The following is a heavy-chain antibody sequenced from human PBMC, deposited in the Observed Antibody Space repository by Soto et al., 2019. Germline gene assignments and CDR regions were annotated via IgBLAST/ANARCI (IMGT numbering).Heavy chain of an antibody. CDR1: GVTTSYGAYS. V-gene: IGHV4-30-2*06. CDR3: GSSGCYDSFDF. Sequence: SETLSLTCSVSGVTTSYGAYSWNRTRQSPRKGLNWLGYISHLETTYYNTPLTSRLSLSIYRSRNQFFLSLTTMTAAAKATHFGGSSGCYDSFDFLGQGILVTVSS. CDR2: ISHLETT. D-gene: IGHD3-3*01. J-gene: IGHJ4*02.